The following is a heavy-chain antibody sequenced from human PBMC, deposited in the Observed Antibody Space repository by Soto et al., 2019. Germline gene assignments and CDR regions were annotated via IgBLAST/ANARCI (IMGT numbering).Heavy chain of an antibody. CDR1: GDAFKSYA. CDR2: IIPSYDRT. D-gene: IGHD4-17*01. V-gene: IGHV1-69*06. J-gene: IGHJ4*02. CDR3: ARDPTNDYGDDTFDY. Sequence: QVLLLQSGSEVKKAGSSVKVSCKASGDAFKSYAIHWVRQAPGQGLEYMGRIIPSYDRTKYAQKFQGRLMLTVDMYTSTVYMELSSLRSEDTAAYYCARDPTNDYGDDTFDYWGQGTKVIVSS.